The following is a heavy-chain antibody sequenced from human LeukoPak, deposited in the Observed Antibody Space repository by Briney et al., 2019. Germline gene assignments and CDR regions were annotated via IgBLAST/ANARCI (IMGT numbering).Heavy chain of an antibody. CDR2: INHSGST. V-gene: IGHV4-34*01. D-gene: IGHD6-25*01. Sequence: SETLSLTCAVYGGSFSGYYWSWIRQPPGKGLEWIGEINHSGSTNYNPSLKSRVTISVDTSKNQFSLKLSSVTAADTAVYYCARRTRPPDLHWYFDLWGRGTLVTVSS. CDR1: GGSFSGYY. J-gene: IGHJ2*01. CDR3: ARRTRPPDLHWYFDL.